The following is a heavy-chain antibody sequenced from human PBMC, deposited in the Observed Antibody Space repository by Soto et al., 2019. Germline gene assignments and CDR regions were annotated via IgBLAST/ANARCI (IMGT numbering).Heavy chain of an antibody. J-gene: IGHJ4*02. CDR2: IIPIFGTA. V-gene: IGHV1-69*13. Sequence: ASVKVSCKASGGTFSSYAISWVRQAPGQGLEWMGGIIPIFGTANYAQKFQGRVTITADESTSTAYMELSSLRSEDTAVYYCARRTGGSSGWDYFDYWGQGTLVTVSS. CDR1: GGTFSSYA. D-gene: IGHD6-19*01. CDR3: ARRTGGSSGWDYFDY.